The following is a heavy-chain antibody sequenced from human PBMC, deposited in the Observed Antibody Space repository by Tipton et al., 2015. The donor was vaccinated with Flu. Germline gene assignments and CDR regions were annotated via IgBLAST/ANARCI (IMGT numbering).Heavy chain of an antibody. J-gene: IGHJ3*02. Sequence: SLRLSCAASGFTFSNYGLHWVRQAPGKGLEWVSAISHSGGSTYYADSVKGRFTISRDNSKNTLYLQMNSLRAEDTAVYYCAKDHVRYSSASDAFDIWGQGTMVTVSS. CDR3: AKDHVRYSSASDAFDI. D-gene: IGHD6-19*01. CDR1: GFTFSNYG. CDR2: ISHSGGST. V-gene: IGHV3-23*01.